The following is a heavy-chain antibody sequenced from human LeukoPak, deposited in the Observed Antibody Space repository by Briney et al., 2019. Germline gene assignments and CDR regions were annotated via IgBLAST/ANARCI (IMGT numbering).Heavy chain of an antibody. Sequence: PSETLSLTFAVYGGSFSGYYWSLIRPPPGKGLEWIGEINHSGSTNYNPSLKSRVTISVDTSKNQFSLKLSSVTAADTAVYYCASWAAGATRLYFDYWGQGTLVTVSS. J-gene: IGHJ4*02. D-gene: IGHD6-13*01. CDR2: INHSGST. CDR1: GGSFSGYY. V-gene: IGHV4-34*01. CDR3: ASWAAGATRLYFDY.